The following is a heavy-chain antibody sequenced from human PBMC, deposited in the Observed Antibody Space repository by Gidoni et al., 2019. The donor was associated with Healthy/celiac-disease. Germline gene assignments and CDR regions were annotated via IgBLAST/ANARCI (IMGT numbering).Heavy chain of an antibody. CDR1: GGSISSYY. CDR3: ARGQTGERYVDPRYYDY. Sequence: QVQLQESGPGLVKPSETLSLTCTVSGGSISSYYWSWIRQPPGKGLEWIGYIYYSGSTNYNPSLKSRVTISVDTSKNQFSLKLSSVTAADTAVYYCARGQTGERYVDPRYYDYWGQGTLVTVSS. J-gene: IGHJ4*02. D-gene: IGHD3-9*01. V-gene: IGHV4-59*01. CDR2: IYYSGST.